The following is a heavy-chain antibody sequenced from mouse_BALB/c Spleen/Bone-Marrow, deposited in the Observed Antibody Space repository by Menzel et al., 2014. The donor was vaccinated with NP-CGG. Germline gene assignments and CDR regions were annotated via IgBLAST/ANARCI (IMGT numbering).Heavy chain of an antibody. CDR1: GFTFSDYY. CDR2: ISDGGSYT. D-gene: IGHD1-1*01. Sequence: EVHLVESGGGLVKPGGSLKLPCAASGFTFSDYYMYWVRQTPERRLEWVATISDGGSYTYYPDSVKGRFTISRDDAKNNLYLQMSSLKSEDTAMYYCARGSSYFDYWGQGTTLTVSS. CDR3: ARGSSYFDY. J-gene: IGHJ2*01. V-gene: IGHV5-4*02.